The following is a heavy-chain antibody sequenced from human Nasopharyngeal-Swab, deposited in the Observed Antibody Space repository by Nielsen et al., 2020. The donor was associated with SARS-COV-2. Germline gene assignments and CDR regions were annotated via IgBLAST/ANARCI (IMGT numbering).Heavy chain of an antibody. CDR1: GFTFDVYA. CDR3: AKDMVLVDIVVVPAAMPDY. CDR2: ISWDGGST. V-gene: IGHV3-43D*04. D-gene: IGHD2-2*01. J-gene: IGHJ4*02. Sequence: GESLKISCAASGFTFDVYAMHWVRKAPGKGLEWVSLISWDGGSTYYADSVKGRFTISRDNSKNSLYLQMNSLRAEDTALYYCAKDMVLVDIVVVPAAMPDYWGQGTLVTVSS.